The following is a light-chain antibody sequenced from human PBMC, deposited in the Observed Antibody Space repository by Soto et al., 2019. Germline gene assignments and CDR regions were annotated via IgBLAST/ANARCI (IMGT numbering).Light chain of an antibody. CDR2: GAS. CDR3: QQYGTSPIT. Sequence: EIVLTQSPGTLSLSPVAGASLSCRASQSVSGSYLAWYQQKPGQAPRLLIYGASSRATGIPDRFSGSGSGTDFTLTISSLEPEDFAVYYCQQYGTSPITFGQGTRLEI. J-gene: IGKJ5*01. CDR1: QSVSGSY. V-gene: IGKV3-20*01.